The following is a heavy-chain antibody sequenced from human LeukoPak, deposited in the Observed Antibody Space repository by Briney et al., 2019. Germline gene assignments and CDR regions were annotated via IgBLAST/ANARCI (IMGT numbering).Heavy chain of an antibody. J-gene: IGHJ4*02. CDR3: AKDLEPTAAGQIDY. Sequence: GASLRLSCAASGFTFSSYAMSWVRQAPGKGLEWVSAISGSGGSTYYADSVKGRFTISRDNSKNTLYLQMNSLRAEDTAVYYCAKDLEPTAAGQIDYWGQGTLVTVSS. D-gene: IGHD6-13*01. CDR1: GFTFSSYA. V-gene: IGHV3-23*01. CDR2: ISGSGGST.